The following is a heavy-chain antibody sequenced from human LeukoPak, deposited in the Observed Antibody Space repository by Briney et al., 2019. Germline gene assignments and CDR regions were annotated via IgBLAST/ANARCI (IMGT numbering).Heavy chain of an antibody. CDR3: ARAYSGSYYAPIDY. V-gene: IGHV3-30-3*01. CDR1: GFTFSSYA. Sequence: GRSLRLSCAASGFTFSSYAMHWVRQAPGKGLEWVAVISYDGSNKYYADSVKGRFTISRDNSKNTLYLQMNSLRAEDTAVYYCARAYSGSYYAPIDYWGQGTLVTVS. D-gene: IGHD1-26*01. J-gene: IGHJ4*02. CDR2: ISYDGSNK.